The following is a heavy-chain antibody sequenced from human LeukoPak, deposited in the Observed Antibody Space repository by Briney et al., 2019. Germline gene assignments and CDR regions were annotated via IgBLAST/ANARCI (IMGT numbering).Heavy chain of an antibody. Sequence: ASVKVSCKASGGTFSSYAISWVRQAPGQGLEWMGGIIPIFGTANYAQKFQGRVTITADESTSTAYMELSSLRSEDTAVYYCARDREAAAGRWFDPWGQGTLVTVSS. CDR1: GGTFSSYA. D-gene: IGHD6-25*01. V-gene: IGHV1-69*13. CDR3: ARDREAAAGRWFDP. CDR2: IIPIFGTA. J-gene: IGHJ5*02.